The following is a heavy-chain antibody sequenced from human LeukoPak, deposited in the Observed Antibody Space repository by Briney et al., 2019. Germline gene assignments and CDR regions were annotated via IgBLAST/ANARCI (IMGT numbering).Heavy chain of an antibody. J-gene: IGHJ5*02. CDR1: GFTFSSYW. Sequence: PGGSLRLSCVGSGFTFSSYWMHWVRQPPGKGPVCVSRINSDGTNTHYADSVKGRFTISRDNAKNSLYLQMNSLRAEDTAVYYCARDLRFVESPASPWGQGTLVTVSS. CDR3: ARDLRFVESPASP. CDR2: INSDGTNT. V-gene: IGHV3-74*01. D-gene: IGHD3-10*01.